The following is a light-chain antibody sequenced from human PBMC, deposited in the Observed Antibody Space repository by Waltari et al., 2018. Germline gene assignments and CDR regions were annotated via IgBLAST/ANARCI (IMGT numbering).Light chain of an antibody. CDR2: EVS. V-gene: IGKV2D-29*01. Sequence: EIVMTQTPLSLSVTPGQPACISCRSSQSLLNIDGKTYLYWYVQKPGQPPQLLIHEVSNRFSGVPDRLSGSGSGTDFTLKISRVEAEDVGVYYCMQSTQLPLAFGQGTKVEIK. CDR3: MQSTQLPLA. J-gene: IGKJ1*01. CDR1: QSLLNIDGKTY.